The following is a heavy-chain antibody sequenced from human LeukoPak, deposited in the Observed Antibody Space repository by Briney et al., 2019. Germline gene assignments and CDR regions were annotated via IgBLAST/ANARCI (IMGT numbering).Heavy chain of an antibody. CDR1: GYIVNSYV. Sequence: GGSLRLSCAASGYIVNSYVMSWVRQAPGKGLEWVSLIRGSGGSTYYADSVRGRFTISRDNSKNTLYLQMNSLRAEDTAVYYCAKDMGYFTGMDVWGQGTTVTVSS. D-gene: IGHD2-8*01. J-gene: IGHJ6*02. V-gene: IGHV3-23*01. CDR3: AKDMGYFTGMDV. CDR2: IRGSGGST.